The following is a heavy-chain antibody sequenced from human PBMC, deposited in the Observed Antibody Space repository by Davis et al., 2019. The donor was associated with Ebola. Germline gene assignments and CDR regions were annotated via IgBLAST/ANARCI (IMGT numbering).Heavy chain of an antibody. Sequence: ASVKVSCKASGYTFTSYGLSWVRQAPGQGLEWMGWISAYHGNTNYAQKLQGRVTMTTDTSTSTAYMELRSLRSDDTAVYYCARHLWSGYTHDAFDIWGQGTMVTVSS. D-gene: IGHD3-3*02. CDR3: ARHLWSGYTHDAFDI. J-gene: IGHJ3*02. V-gene: IGHV1-18*01. CDR1: GYTFTSYG. CDR2: ISAYHGNT.